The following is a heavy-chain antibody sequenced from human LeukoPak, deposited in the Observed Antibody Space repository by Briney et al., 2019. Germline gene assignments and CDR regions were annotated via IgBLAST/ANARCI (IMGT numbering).Heavy chain of an antibody. V-gene: IGHV3-23*01. CDR1: GFTLSSYG. J-gene: IGHJ4*02. CDR3: AKRGERGVYYFDS. CDR2: SSGYAGGT. D-gene: IGHD3-16*01. Sequence: GGSLRLSCAASGFTLSSYGMSWVRQAPGKGLEWVSSSGYAGGTYYADSVKGRFTVSRDNSKNTLYLQMNSLTAEDTALYYCAKRGERGVYYFDSWGQGTLVTVSS.